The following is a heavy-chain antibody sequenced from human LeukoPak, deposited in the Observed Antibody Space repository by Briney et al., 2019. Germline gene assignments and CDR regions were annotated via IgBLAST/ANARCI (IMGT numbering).Heavy chain of an antibody. CDR1: GFTFSSYA. D-gene: IGHD3-3*01. J-gene: IGHJ4*02. CDR3: ARDLLGFWSAPAYLDY. Sequence: GGSLRLSCAASGFTFSSYAMSWVRQAPGKGLEWVSAISGSGGSTYFADSVKGRFTISRDNSKNTLYLQMNSLRSDDTAVYYCARDLLGFWSAPAYLDYWGQGTLVTVSS. CDR2: ISGSGGST. V-gene: IGHV3-23*01.